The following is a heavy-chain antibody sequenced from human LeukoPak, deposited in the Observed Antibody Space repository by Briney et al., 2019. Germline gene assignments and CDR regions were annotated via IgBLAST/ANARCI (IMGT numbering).Heavy chain of an antibody. Sequence: GEALKISCKGSGYTFTNYWIAWVRQMPGKGLEWMGIIYPGDSDARYSPSFHGQVTLSVDKSISTASLQWSSLKASDAAMYYCARHPSGNSNSWSDYWGQGTLVTVSS. D-gene: IGHD2/OR15-2a*01. J-gene: IGHJ4*02. CDR1: GYTFTNYW. CDR3: ARHPSGNSNSWSDY. V-gene: IGHV5-51*01. CDR2: IYPGDSDA.